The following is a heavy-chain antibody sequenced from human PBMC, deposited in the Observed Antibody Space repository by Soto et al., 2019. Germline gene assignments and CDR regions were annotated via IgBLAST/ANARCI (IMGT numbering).Heavy chain of an antibody. CDR1: GYSFTDYH. D-gene: IGHD3-22*01. J-gene: IGHJ4*02. CDR3: ARDPAYDSSGYYSRPFDY. Sequence: ASVKVSCKASGYSFTDYHIHWVRQAPGQGLEWLGRINPKSGGTSTAQKFQGWVTMTTDTSISTASMELTRLTSDDTAIYYCARDPAYDSSGYYSRPFDYWGQGTLVTVSS. V-gene: IGHV1-2*04. CDR2: INPKSGGT.